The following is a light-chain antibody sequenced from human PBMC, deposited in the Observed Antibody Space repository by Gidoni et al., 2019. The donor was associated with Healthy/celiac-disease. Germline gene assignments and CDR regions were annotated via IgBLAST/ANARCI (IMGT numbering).Light chain of an antibody. V-gene: IGLV3-25*03. Sequence: SYALTQPPSVSVSPGQTARITCSGDALPKQSAYWYQQKQGQAPVLVIYKDSERPSGIPERFSGSSSGTTVTLTISGVQAEDEADYYCQSADSSGTPNWVFGGGTKLTVL. CDR1: ALPKQS. CDR2: KDS. CDR3: QSADSSGTPNWV. J-gene: IGLJ3*02.